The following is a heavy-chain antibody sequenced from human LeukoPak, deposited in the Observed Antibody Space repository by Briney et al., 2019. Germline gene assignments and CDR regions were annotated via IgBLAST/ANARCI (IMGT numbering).Heavy chain of an antibody. V-gene: IGHV4-31*03. CDR2: ISNSGTT. CDR1: GDSVTSGGYF. D-gene: IGHD2-21*02. CDR3: ARDVVVTSSPDAFDI. J-gene: IGHJ3*02. Sequence: SETLSLTCTVSGDSVTSGGYFWTWIRQHPGKGLEWIGYISNSGTTSYNPSLKSRVSISVDTSNNQFSLRLSSVTAADTAVYYCARDVVVTSSPDAFDIWGQGPWSPSLQ.